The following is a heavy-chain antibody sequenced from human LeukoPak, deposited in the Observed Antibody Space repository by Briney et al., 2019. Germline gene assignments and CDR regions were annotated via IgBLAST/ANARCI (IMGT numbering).Heavy chain of an antibody. D-gene: IGHD2-21*01. CDR3: ATLGCAGENCPRAGRALGGY. V-gene: IGHV3-21*01. J-gene: IGHJ4*02. CDR2: ISSGGTFV. Sequence: GGSLRLSCTGSGFPFSSYTLHWVRQAPGKELEWVSSISSGGTFVFYADSVTGRFTISRDNAGKFLYLQMDSLRAEDTAVYYCATLGCAGENCPRAGRALGGYWGQGTLVTVSS. CDR1: GFPFSSYT.